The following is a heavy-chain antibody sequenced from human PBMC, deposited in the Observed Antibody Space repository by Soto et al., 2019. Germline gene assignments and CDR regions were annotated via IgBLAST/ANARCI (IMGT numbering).Heavy chain of an antibody. Sequence: ASVKVSCKASGYSFTKYTMHWVRQAPGQRFEWLGWINAGNGKTKYSQKFQDRVTITGDTSANTAYMDLSSLKSEDTAVYYCAILSSDSDGYYYTQDYWGQRTLVLVSS. J-gene: IGHJ4*02. CDR3: AILSSDSDGYYYTQDY. CDR1: GYSFTKYT. CDR2: INAGNGKT. V-gene: IGHV1-3*01. D-gene: IGHD3-22*01.